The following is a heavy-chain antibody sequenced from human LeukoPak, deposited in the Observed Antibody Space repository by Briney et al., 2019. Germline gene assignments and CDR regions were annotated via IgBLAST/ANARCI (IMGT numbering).Heavy chain of an antibody. D-gene: IGHD5-12*01. V-gene: IGHV1-69*06. CDR3: ARAFSSGYDRWIYYFDY. CDR2: IIPIFGTA. Sequence: SVRVSCKASGGTFSSYAISWVRQAPGQGLEWRGGIIPIFGTANYAQKFQGRVTITADKSTSTAYMELSSLRSEDTAVYYCARAFSSGYDRWIYYFDYWGQGTLVTVSS. CDR1: GGTFSSYA. J-gene: IGHJ4*02.